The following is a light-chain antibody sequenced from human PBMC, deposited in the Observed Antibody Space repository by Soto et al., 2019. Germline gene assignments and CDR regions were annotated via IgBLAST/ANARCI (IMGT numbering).Light chain of an antibody. CDR2: DYN. CDR1: SSDIGGYNY. CDR3: NSYTSTSTRV. Sequence: QSALTQPASVSGSPGQSITISCTGTSSDIGGYNYVSWYQQHPGKAPKLMLYDYNSRPSGVSNRFSGSKSGNTASLTISGFQAEDEADYYCNSYTSTSTRVFGGGTQLTVL. J-gene: IGLJ3*02. V-gene: IGLV2-14*01.